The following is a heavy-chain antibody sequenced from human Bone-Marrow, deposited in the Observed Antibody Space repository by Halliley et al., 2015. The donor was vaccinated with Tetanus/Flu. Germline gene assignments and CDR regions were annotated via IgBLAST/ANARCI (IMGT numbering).Heavy chain of an antibody. D-gene: IGHD6-19*01. CDR3: AKDMDTSGWNFDF. Sequence: VGVSRIDSGESSRSYADSVKGRFTISRDNAKSTLYLQMNSLRTEDTALYYCAKDMDTSGWNFDFWGRGTLVTVST. V-gene: IGHV3-74*01. J-gene: IGHJ4*02. CDR2: IDSGESSR.